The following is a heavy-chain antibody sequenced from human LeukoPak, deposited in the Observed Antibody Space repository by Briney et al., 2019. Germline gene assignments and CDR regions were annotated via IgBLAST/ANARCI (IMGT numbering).Heavy chain of an antibody. D-gene: IGHD6-19*01. CDR2: LNPNSGGT. CDR1: GYTFTHYY. V-gene: IGHV1-2*02. Sequence: ASVKVSCKASGYTFTHYYIHWVRQAPGQGLEWMGWLNPNSGGTNYAEEFQGRVTMTRDTSITTAFMELSSLKSDDTAMYYCATLRRSGWYIGDWGQGTLVTVSS. CDR3: ATLRRSGWYIGD. J-gene: IGHJ4*02.